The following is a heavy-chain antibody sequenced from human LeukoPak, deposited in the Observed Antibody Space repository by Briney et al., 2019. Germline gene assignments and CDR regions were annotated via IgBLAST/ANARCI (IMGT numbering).Heavy chain of an antibody. Sequence: SETLSLTCTVSGGSISSGSYYWSWIRQPAGKGLEWIGRIYTSGSTNYNPSLKSRVTISVDTSKNQFSLKLSSVTAADTAVYYCARAGYNLDYWGQGTLVTVSS. CDR2: IYTSGST. V-gene: IGHV4-61*02. D-gene: IGHD5-24*01. CDR3: ARAGYNLDY. J-gene: IGHJ4*02. CDR1: GGSISSGSYY.